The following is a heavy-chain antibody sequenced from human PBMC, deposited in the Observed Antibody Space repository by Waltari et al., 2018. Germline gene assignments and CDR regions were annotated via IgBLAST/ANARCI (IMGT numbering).Heavy chain of an antibody. CDR2: ISYDGSNK. CDR1: GFPFSSYA. Sequence: QVQLVESGGGVVQPGRSLRLSCAASGFPFSSYAMHWVRQAPGKGLEWVAVISYDGSNKYYADSVKGRFTISRDNSKNTLYLQMNSLRAEDTAVYYCARGPVRYYYGMDVWGQGTTVTVSS. D-gene: IGHD1-1*01. V-gene: IGHV3-30-3*01. J-gene: IGHJ6*02. CDR3: ARGPVRYYYGMDV.